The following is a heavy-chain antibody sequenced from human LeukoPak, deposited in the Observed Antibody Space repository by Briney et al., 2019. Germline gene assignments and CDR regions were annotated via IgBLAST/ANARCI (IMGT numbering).Heavy chain of an antibody. J-gene: IGHJ6*03. CDR1: GYTFTSYG. V-gene: IGHV1-18*01. CDR2: ITAYNDNT. Sequence: ASVKVSCKASGYTFTSYGISWVRQAPGQGLEWMGWITAYNDNTYYAQKLQGRVTMTTDTSTSTAYMELRSLGSDDTAIYYCARNFYFYNMDVWGKGTTVTISS. CDR3: ARNFYFYNMDV.